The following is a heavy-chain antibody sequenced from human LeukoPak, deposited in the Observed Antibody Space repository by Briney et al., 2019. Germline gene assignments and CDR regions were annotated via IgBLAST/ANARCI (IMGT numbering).Heavy chain of an antibody. CDR2: TSASTGNT. V-gene: IGHV1-18*01. CDR1: GYTFTTYA. CDR3: ARSWAIYGYADY. D-gene: IGHD5-18*01. Sequence: GASVKVSCTASGYTFTTYAITWVRQAPGQGLEWMGWTSASTGNTNFAQNLQGRLTMTTDTSTRTAYMELRSLRSDDAAVYYCARSWAIYGYADYWGQGTLVTVSS. J-gene: IGHJ4*02.